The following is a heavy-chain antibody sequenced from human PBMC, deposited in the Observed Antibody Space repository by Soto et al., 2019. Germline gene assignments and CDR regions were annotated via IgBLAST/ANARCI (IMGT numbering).Heavy chain of an antibody. CDR3: ARDYCSSTSCYFNWFDP. V-gene: IGHV4-59*01. CDR1: GGSISSYY. D-gene: IGHD2-2*01. Sequence: PSETLSLTCTVSGGSISSYYWSWIRQPPGKGLEWIGYIYYSGSTNYNPSLKSRVTISVDTSKNQFSLKLSSVTAADTAVYYCARDYCSSTSCYFNWFDPWGQGTLVTVSS. J-gene: IGHJ5*02. CDR2: IYYSGST.